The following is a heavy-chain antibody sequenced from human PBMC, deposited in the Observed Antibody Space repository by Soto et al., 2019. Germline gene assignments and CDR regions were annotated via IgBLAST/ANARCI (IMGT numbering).Heavy chain of an antibody. J-gene: IGHJ6*02. CDR3: ARLYSSSWYVRGYYYYGMDV. CDR2: INAGNGNT. D-gene: IGHD6-13*01. V-gene: IGHV1-3*01. Sequence: ASVKVSCKASGYTFTSYAMHWVRQAPGQRLEWMGWINAGNGNTKYSQKFQGRVTITRDTSASTAYMELSSLRSEDTAVYYCARLYSSSWYVRGYYYYGMDVWGQGTTVTVS. CDR1: GYTFTSYA.